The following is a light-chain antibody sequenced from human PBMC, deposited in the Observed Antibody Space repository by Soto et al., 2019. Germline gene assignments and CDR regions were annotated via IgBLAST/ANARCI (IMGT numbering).Light chain of an antibody. J-gene: IGKJ1*01. CDR2: KAS. CDR1: QSISSW. V-gene: IGKV1-5*03. CDR3: QQYNSYWT. Sequence: DIQMTQSPSTLSASVGDRVTITCRASQSISSWLAWYQQKPWKAPKLLIYKASSLESGFPSRFSGSGSGTEFSLTISSLQPDDFATYYCQQYNSYWTFGQGTKVDIK.